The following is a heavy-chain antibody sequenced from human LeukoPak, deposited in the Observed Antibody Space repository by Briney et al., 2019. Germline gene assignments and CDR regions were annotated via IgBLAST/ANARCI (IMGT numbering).Heavy chain of an antibody. Sequence: PSETLSLTCTVSGGSISSGTSYWSWIRQHPGKGLEWIGYIYYSGSTYYNPSLKSRVSMSVDTSKNQFSLKLSSVTAADTALYYCARDEAAAGNLDSWGQGTLVTVSS. CDR3: ARDEAAAGNLDS. CDR2: IYYSGST. CDR1: GGSISSGTSY. V-gene: IGHV4-31*03. D-gene: IGHD6-13*01. J-gene: IGHJ4*02.